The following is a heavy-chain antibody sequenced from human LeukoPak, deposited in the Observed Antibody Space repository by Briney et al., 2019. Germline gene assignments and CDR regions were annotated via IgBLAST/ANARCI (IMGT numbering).Heavy chain of an antibody. Sequence: ASVKVSCKVSGYTLTELSMHWVRQAPGKGLEWMGGFDPEDGETIYAQKFQGRVTMTEDTSTDTAYMELSSLRSEDTAVYYCARGPVDGYNGGYYFDYWGQGTLVTVSS. CDR1: GYTLTELS. V-gene: IGHV1-24*01. CDR2: FDPEDGET. CDR3: ARGPVDGYNGGYYFDY. D-gene: IGHD5-24*01. J-gene: IGHJ4*02.